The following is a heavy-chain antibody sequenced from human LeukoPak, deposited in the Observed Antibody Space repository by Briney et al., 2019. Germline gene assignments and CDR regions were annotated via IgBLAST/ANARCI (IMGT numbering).Heavy chain of an antibody. CDR3: AKDNEDY. Sequence: GGSLRLSCAASGFTFGSCAMHWVRQAPGKGLEWVAIISYDGSNKYYADSVKGRFTISRDNSKNTLYLQMNSLRAEDTAVYCCAKDNEDYWGQGTLVTVSS. V-gene: IGHV3-30*04. J-gene: IGHJ4*02. D-gene: IGHD2-8*01. CDR2: ISYDGSNK. CDR1: GFTFGSCA.